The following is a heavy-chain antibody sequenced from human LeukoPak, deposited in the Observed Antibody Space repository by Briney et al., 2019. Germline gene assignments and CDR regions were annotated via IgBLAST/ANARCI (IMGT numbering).Heavy chain of an antibody. Sequence: SETLSLTCAVYGGSFSGYYWSWIRQPPGKGLEWVGEINHSGSAKYNPSLKSRVTISVDTSTNQFSLKLCSVTAADTAACYTARGRITIFGGVIDYYYYMEVWGKGTTVTVSS. V-gene: IGHV4-34*01. CDR2: INHSGSA. CDR3: ARGRITIFGGVIDYYYYMEV. CDR1: GGSFSGYY. J-gene: IGHJ6*03. D-gene: IGHD3-3*01.